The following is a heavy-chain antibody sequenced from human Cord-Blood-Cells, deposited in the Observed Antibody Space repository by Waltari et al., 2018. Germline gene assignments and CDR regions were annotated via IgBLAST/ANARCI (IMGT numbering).Heavy chain of an antibody. J-gene: IGHJ4*02. CDR1: GYTFTGYY. CDR3: ARDLRDGQQLVDY. V-gene: IGHV1-2*02. CDR2: INPNRGGT. D-gene: IGHD6-13*01. Sequence: QVQLVQSGAEVKKPGASVKVSCKASGYTFTGYYMHWVRQAHGQGLEWMGWINPNRGGTNYAQKFQGRVTMTRDTSISTACMELSRLRSDDTAVYYCARDLRDGQQLVDYWGQGTLVTVSS.